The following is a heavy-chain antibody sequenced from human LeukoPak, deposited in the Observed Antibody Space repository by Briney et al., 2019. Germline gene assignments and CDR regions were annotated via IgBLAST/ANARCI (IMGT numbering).Heavy chain of an antibody. CDR2: FDGIGGDT. Sequence: GGSLRLSCVASGFTFRSFGMTWVRQPPGKGLEWVASFDGIGGDTQYAGSVKGRCTISRDNSKNTLYLHMNSLRAEDTAIYYCAKELYNYGDYGAEGLDVGGQGTTVTVS. V-gene: IGHV3-23*01. J-gene: IGHJ6*02. CDR1: GFTFRSFG. D-gene: IGHD4-17*01. CDR3: AKELYNYGDYGAEGLDV.